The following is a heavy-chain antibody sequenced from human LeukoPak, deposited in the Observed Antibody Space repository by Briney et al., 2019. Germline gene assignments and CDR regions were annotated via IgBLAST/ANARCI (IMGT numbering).Heavy chain of an antibody. D-gene: IGHD1-26*01. V-gene: IGHV3-66*04. CDR3: VIRWA. CDR1: GFSVGDDF. Sequence: GGSLRLSCAASGFSVGDDFMSWVRQAPGKGLEWVSLIYSGGSTSYADSVKGRFTISRDSSKNTLYLQIQTLRAEDTAVYYCVIRWAWGQGTPVTVSS. CDR2: IYSGGST. J-gene: IGHJ5*02.